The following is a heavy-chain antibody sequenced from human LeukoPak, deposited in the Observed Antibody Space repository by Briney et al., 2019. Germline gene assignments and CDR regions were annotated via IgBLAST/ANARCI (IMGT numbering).Heavy chain of an antibody. V-gene: IGHV1-2*02. Sequence: GASVKVSCKASGYTFTGYYMHWVRQAPGQGLEWMGWINPNSGGTNYAQKLQGRVTMTTDTSTSTAYMELRSLRSDATAVYYCARSGWFGEADYWGQGTLVTVSS. J-gene: IGHJ4*02. CDR1: GYTFTGYY. CDR3: ARSGWFGEADY. D-gene: IGHD3-10*01. CDR2: INPNSGGT.